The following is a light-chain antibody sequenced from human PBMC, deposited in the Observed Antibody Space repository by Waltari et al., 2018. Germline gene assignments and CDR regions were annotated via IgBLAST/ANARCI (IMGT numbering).Light chain of an antibody. CDR1: QSVSSN. Sequence: EIVMTQSPATLSVSPGERATLSCGASQSVSSNLAWYQQKPGQAPRLLIYGASTSATGIPARFSGSGSGTEFTLTISSLQSEDFAVYYCQQYNNWLWTFGQGTKVEIK. J-gene: IGKJ1*01. V-gene: IGKV3-15*01. CDR3: QQYNNWLWT. CDR2: GAS.